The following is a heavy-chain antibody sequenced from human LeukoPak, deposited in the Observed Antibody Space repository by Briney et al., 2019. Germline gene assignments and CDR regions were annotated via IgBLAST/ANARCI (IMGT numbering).Heavy chain of an antibody. J-gene: IGHJ4*02. D-gene: IGHD6-13*01. V-gene: IGHV4-30-2*01. CDR1: GGSISSGGYY. CDR2: IYHSGST. CDR3: AKMGPAAAGIID. Sequence: PSQTLSLTCTVSGGSISSGGYYWSWIRQPPGQGLEWIGYIYHSGSTYYNPSLKSRVTISVDRSKNQFSLKLSSVTAADTAVYYCAKMGPAAAGIIDWGQGTLVTVSS.